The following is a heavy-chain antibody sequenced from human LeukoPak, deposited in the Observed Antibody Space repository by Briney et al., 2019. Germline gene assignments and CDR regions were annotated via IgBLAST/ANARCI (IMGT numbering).Heavy chain of an antibody. Sequence: ASVKVSCKVSGYTLTELSMHWVRQAPGKGLEWMGGFDPEDGETIYAQKFQGRVTMTEDTSTDTAYMELSSLRSEDTAVYYCATARGSGKKTNFDYWGQGTLVTVSS. CDR2: FDPEDGET. D-gene: IGHD3-10*01. V-gene: IGHV1-24*01. CDR1: GYTLTELS. CDR3: ATARGSGKKTNFDY. J-gene: IGHJ4*02.